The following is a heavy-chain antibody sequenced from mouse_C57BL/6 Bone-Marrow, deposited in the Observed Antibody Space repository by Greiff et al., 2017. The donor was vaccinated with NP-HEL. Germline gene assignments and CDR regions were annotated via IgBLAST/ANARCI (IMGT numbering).Heavy chain of an antibody. V-gene: IGHV10-1*01. D-gene: IGHD1-1*01. CDR1: GFSFNTYA. Sequence: EVQVVESGGGLVQPKGSLKLSCAASGFSFNTYAMNWVRQAPGKGLEWVARIRSKSNNYATYYADSVKDRFTISRDDSDSMLYLQMNNLKTEDTAMYYCVRLGPPYYGSSYWYFDVWGTGTTVTVSS. CDR2: IRSKSNNYAT. J-gene: IGHJ1*03. CDR3: VRLGPPYYGSSYWYFDV.